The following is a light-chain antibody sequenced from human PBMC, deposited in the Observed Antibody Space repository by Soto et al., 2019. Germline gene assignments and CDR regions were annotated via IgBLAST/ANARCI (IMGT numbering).Light chain of an antibody. J-gene: IGKJ1*01. CDR3: LQYVSSPWT. CDR2: GAS. V-gene: IGKV3-20*01. CDR1: QTVGGRY. Sequence: EIVLTQSAATLSLSPGERATLSCRASQTVGGRYLAWFQQKPGQTPRVLIYGASTRAAGVPDRFSGSGSGTDFSLTINRLEPEDIAVYYCLQYVSSPWTFGQGTKVEV.